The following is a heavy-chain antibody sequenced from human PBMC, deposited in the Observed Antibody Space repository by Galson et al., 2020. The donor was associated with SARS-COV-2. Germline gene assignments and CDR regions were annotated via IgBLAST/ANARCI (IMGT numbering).Heavy chain of an antibody. V-gene: IGHV3-21*01. Sequence: GGSLRLSFAASGFTFSSYSMNWVRQAPGKGLEWVSSISSSSSYIYYADSVKGRFTISRDNAKNSLYLQMNSLRAEDTAVYYCARFSPYYYYYGMDVWGQGTTVTVSS. CDR2: ISSSSSYI. CDR1: GFTFSSYS. CDR3: ARFSPYYYYYGMDV. J-gene: IGHJ6*02.